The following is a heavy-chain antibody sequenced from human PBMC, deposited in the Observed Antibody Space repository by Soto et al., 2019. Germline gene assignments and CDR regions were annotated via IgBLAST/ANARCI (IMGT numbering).Heavy chain of an antibody. CDR3: AGSYGNAWYTY. Sequence: SETLSLTCTVSIGSICTHYWSWIRQPPGKGLEWIGYTHYSGTPHYNPSLKSRVTTSVDTSKNQFSLRLNSVTAADTAIYYCAGSYGNAWYTYWGQGILVTVSS. CDR1: IGSICTHY. V-gene: IGHV4-59*11. CDR2: THYSGTP. J-gene: IGHJ4*01. D-gene: IGHD6-13*01.